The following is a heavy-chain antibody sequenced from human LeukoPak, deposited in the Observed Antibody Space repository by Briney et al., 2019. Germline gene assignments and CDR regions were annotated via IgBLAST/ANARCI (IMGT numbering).Heavy chain of an antibody. CDR3: ARGPTRQYFDS. CDR1: GGSISSSSYY. Sequence: SETLSLTCTVSGGSISSSSYYWGWIRQPPGRGLEWIGSIYYSGSTYYNPSLKSRVTISVDTSRNQFSLNLSSVTAADTAVYYCARGPTRQYFDSWGRGTLVVVSS. J-gene: IGHJ4*02. V-gene: IGHV4-39*07. CDR2: IYYSGST. D-gene: IGHD6-6*01.